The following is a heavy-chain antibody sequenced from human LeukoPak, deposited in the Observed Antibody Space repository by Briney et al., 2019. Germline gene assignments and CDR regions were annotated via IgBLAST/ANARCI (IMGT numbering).Heavy chain of an antibody. CDR1: GFTFSSYA. D-gene: IGHD4-23*01. J-gene: IGHJ6*03. CDR2: IYSGGST. Sequence: GGSLRLSCAASGFTFSSYAMSWVRQAPGKGLEWVSVIYSGGSTYYADSVKGRFTISRDNSKNTLYLQMNSLRAEDTAVYYCARDYGGGYYYYYMDVWGKGTTVTVSS. V-gene: IGHV3-53*01. CDR3: ARDYGGGYYYYYMDV.